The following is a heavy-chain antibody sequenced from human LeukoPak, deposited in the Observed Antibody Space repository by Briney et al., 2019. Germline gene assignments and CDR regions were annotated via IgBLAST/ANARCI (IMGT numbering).Heavy chain of an antibody. CDR3: ARDFWGAYRVDYFDC. J-gene: IGHJ4*02. D-gene: IGHD3-3*01. CDR2: IKQDGSET. CDR1: GFTFSNYW. V-gene: IGHV3-7*01. Sequence: PGWSLSLSCAASGFTFSNYWMSWVRRAPGKGLEWVANIKQDGSETYSVDSVRGRFTISRDNAKNSLYLQMNSLRAEDTAVYYCARDFWGAYRVDYFDCWGQGTLVTVSS.